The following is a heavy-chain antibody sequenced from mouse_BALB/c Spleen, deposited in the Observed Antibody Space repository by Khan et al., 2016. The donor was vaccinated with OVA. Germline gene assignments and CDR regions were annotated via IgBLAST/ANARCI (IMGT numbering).Heavy chain of an antibody. CDR2: ILPGSGST. CDR3: ARGDGTGRFAY. V-gene: IGHV1-9*01. Sequence: QVQLKQSGAELMKPGASVKISCKATGYTFSSYWIEWVKQRPGHGLEWIGEILPGSGSTNYNEKFKGKATFTADTSSNPAYMQLSSLTSEDSAVYYCARGDGTGRFAYWGQGTLVTVSA. J-gene: IGHJ3*01. CDR1: GYTFSSYW. D-gene: IGHD4-1*01.